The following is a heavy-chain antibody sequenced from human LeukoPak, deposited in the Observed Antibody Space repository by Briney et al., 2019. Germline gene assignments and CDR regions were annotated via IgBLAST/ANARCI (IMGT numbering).Heavy chain of an antibody. J-gene: IGHJ4*02. V-gene: IGHV3-21*01. CDR3: ARISSGWEREGDY. D-gene: IGHD6-19*01. Sequence: GGSLRLSCAASGFTFSSYSMNWVRQAPGKGLEWVSSISSSSYIYYADSVKGRFTISRDNAKNSLYLRMNSLRAEDTAVYYCARISSGWEREGDYWGQGTLVTVSS. CDR2: ISSSSYI. CDR1: GFTFSSYS.